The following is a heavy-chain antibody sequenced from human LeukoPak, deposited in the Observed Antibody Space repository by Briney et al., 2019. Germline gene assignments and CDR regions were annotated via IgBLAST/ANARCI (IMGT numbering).Heavy chain of an antibody. J-gene: IGHJ5*02. CDR1: GYTFTSYY. V-gene: IGHV1-46*03. CDR2: INPSGGST. CDR3: ARGAFTIFGVVIIRQWFDP. D-gene: IGHD3-3*01. Sequence: ASVKVSCKASGYTFTSYYMHWVRQAPGQGLEWMGIINPSGGSTSYAQKFQGRVTMTRDTSTSTVYMELSSLRSGDTAVYYCARGAFTIFGVVIIRQWFDPWGQGTLVTVSS.